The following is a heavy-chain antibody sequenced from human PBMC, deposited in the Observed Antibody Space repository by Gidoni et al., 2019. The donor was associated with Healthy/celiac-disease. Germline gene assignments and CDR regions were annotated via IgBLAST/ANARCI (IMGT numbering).Heavy chain of an antibody. J-gene: IGHJ4*02. CDR2: IYYSGST. D-gene: IGHD1-26*01. V-gene: IGHV4-39*01. CDR1: CCSISRSSYY. Sequence: QLPLPDSGPRLVKPSGTLSPPLTFPCCSISRSSYYWGWIRPPPGKGLEWIGSIYYSGSTYYNPSLKSRVTISVDTSKNQFSLKLSSVTAADTAVYYCARGYSGSYYGQYFDYWGQGTLVTVSS. CDR3: ARGYSGSYYGQYFDY.